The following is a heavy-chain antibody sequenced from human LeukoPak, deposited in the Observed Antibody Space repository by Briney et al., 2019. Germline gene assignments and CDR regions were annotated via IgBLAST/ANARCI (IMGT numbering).Heavy chain of an antibody. V-gene: IGHV4-4*07. J-gene: IGHJ6*03. CDR3: ARDFRLGGYYYYMDV. CDR2: IYTSGST. Sequence: SETLSLTCTVSGGSISSYYWSWIRQPAGKGLEWIGRIYTSGSTNYNPSLKSRVTMSVDTSKNQFSLKLSSVTAADTAVYYCARDFRLGGYYYYMDVWGKGTTVTVSS. D-gene: IGHD2-15*01. CDR1: GGSISSYY.